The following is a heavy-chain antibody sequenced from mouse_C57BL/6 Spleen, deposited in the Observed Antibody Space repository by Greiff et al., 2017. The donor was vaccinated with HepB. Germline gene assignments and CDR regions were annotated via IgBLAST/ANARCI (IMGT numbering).Heavy chain of an antibody. D-gene: IGHD1-1*01. J-gene: IGHJ4*01. V-gene: IGHV1-18*01. CDR1: GYTFTDYN. CDR3: ARSNYYGSYYYAMDY. CDR2: INPNNGGT. Sequence: VQLQQSGPELVKPGASVKIPCKASGYTFTDYNMDWVKQSHGKSLEWIGDINPNNGGTIYNQKFKGKATLTVDKSSSTAYMELRSLTSEDSAIYFCARSNYYGSYYYAMDYWGQGTSVTVSS.